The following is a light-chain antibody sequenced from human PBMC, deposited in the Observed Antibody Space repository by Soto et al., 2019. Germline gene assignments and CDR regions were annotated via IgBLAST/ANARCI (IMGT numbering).Light chain of an antibody. CDR3: QQYYTTLT. J-gene: IGKJ4*01. V-gene: IGKV4-1*01. CDR1: QRVLYNSDNKNY. Sequence: DIVMTQSPDSLAVSLGERATINCKSSQRVLYNSDNKNYLAWYQQKPGQPPKLLIYWASTRDSGVPDRFSGSGSGADFTLTISRLQAEDVAVYYCQQYYTTLTFGGGTKVEIK. CDR2: WAS.